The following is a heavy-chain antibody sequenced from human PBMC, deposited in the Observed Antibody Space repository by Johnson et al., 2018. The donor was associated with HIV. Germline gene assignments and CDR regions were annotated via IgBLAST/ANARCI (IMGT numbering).Heavy chain of an antibody. J-gene: IGHJ2*01. CDR3: ARQITMVQVGWLSFCLPSLGPASSVLELGDNVRGLLGLRWAM. CDR1: GFTFSSYG. Sequence: QVQLVESGGGVVQPGGSLRLSCAASGFTFSSYGMHWVRQAPGKGLEWVAVISYDGSNKYYADSVKGRFTISRDNSKNTLYLQMNSLRAEDTAVYYCARQITMVQVGWLSFCLPSLGPASSVLELGDNVRGLLGLRWAMWGR. D-gene: IGHD3-10*01. V-gene: IGHV3-30*19. CDR2: ISYDGSNK.